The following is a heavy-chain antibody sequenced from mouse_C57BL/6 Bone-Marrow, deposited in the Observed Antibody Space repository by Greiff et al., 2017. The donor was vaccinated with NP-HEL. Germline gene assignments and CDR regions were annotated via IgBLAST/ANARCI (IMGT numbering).Heavy chain of an antibody. Sequence: QVQLQQPGAELVKPGASVKLSCKASGYTFTSYWMHWVKQRPGQGLEWIGMIHPNSGSTNYHEKFKSKATLTVDKSSSTAYMQLSSLTSEDSAVYYCARCPLVLRSYYFDYWGQGTTLTVSA. CDR3: ARCPLVLRSYYFDY. D-gene: IGHD1-1*01. J-gene: IGHJ2*01. CDR1: GYTFTSYW. V-gene: IGHV1-64*01. CDR2: IHPNSGST.